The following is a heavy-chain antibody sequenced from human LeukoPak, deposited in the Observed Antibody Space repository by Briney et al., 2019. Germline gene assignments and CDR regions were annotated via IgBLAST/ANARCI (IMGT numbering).Heavy chain of an antibody. CDR1: GFSISSYA. J-gene: IGHJ4*01. D-gene: IGHD2-8*01. V-gene: IGHV3-23*01. Sequence: GGSLRLSCVASGFSISSYALAWVRQTPGKGLEWVSAVTGGGDGTHYIDYVKGRFTISRDNSKNTIYLQMNSLRAEDTAIYFCGSDPNGDYVGALGYWGRGTLVTVSS. CDR2: VTGGGDGT. CDR3: GSDPNGDYVGALGY.